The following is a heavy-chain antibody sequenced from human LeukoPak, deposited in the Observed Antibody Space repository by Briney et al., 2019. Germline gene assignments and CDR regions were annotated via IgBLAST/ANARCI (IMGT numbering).Heavy chain of an antibody. CDR2: IYPGDSDT. V-gene: IGHV5-51*01. J-gene: IGHJ5*02. Sequence: GGSPKISCKGSGYSFTSYWIGWGRQLAGKNLVGVGIIYPGDSDTRYSPSFQGQVTISADKSISTAYLQWSSLKASDTAMKYCARRGSVGFDPWGQGTLVTVSS. D-gene: IGHD6-19*01. CDR3: ARRGSVGFDP. CDR1: GYSFTSYW.